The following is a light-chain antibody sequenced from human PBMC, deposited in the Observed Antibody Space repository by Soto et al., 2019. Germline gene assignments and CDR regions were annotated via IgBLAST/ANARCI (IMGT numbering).Light chain of an antibody. Sequence: DIQMTQSPSTLPASVGDRVTMSXRASQSVDWWFAWYQQRPGKATKXXIYXASILETGVPSMFSGSGYGTEFTITISRLQPDDVATYYCQHYNSYGTFGQGTKVDIK. CDR1: QSVDWW. V-gene: IGKV1-5*01. CDR3: QHYNSYGT. CDR2: XAS. J-gene: IGKJ1*01.